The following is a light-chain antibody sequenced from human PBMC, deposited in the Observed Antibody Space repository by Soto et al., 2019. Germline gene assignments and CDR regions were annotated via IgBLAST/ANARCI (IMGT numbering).Light chain of an antibody. CDR3: QQYNSYSGT. CDR1: QSISSW. V-gene: IGKV1-5*01. CDR2: DAS. Sequence: DIPMTQSPSTLSASVGDRVTITCRASQSISSWLASYQQKPGKAPKLLIYDASSLESGVPSRFSGSGSGTEFTLTISSLQPDDFATYYGQQYNSYSGTFGQGTKVEIK. J-gene: IGKJ1*01.